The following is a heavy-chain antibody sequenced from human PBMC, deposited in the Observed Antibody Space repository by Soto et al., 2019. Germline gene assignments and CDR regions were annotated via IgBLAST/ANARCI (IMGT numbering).Heavy chain of an antibody. CDR3: ARGYYCGSGSPYFDY. V-gene: IGHV4-38-2*01. CDR2: IYHSGST. D-gene: IGHD3-10*01. J-gene: IGHJ4*02. Sequence: SETLSLTCAVSGYSISSGYYWGWIRQPPGKGLEWIGSIYHSGSTYYNPSLKSRVTISVDTSKNQFSLKLSSVTAADTAVYYCARGYYCGSGSPYFDYWGQGTLVTVSS. CDR1: GYSISSGYY.